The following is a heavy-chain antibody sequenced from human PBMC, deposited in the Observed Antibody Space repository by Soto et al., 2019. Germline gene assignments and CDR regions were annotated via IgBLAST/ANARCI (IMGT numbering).Heavy chain of an antibody. CDR3: TTDVSPTGAYYYYYYKDV. CDR1: GFTFSNAW. V-gene: IGHV3-15*01. J-gene: IGHJ6*03. CDR2: IKSKTDGGTT. Sequence: GGSLRLSCAASGFTFSNAWMSWVRQAPGKGLEWVGRIKSKTDGGTTDYAAPVKGRFTISRDDSKNTLYLQMNSLKTEDTAVYYCTTDVSPTGAYYYYYYKDVWSKGTTVTVSS.